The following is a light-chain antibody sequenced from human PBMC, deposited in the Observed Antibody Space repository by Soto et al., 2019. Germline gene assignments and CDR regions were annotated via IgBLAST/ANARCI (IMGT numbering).Light chain of an antibody. CDR2: GAS. J-gene: IGKJ2*01. CDR3: QQYGSSPPAT. V-gene: IGKV3-20*01. CDR1: QSVSSSY. Sequence: ESVLTQSPGTLSLSPGERATLSCRASQSVSSSYLAWYQQKPGQAPRLLIYGASSRATGIPDRLSGSGSGTDFTLTISRLEPEDFAVYYCQQYGSSPPATFGQGTKLEIK.